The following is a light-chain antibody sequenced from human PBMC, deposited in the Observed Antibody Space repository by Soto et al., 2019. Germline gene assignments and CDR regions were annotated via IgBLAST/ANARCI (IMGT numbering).Light chain of an antibody. V-gene: IGKV3D-20*02. CDR3: QQRSNWPRT. CDR2: AAS. Sequence: EIVLTQSPGTLSLSPGERATLSCRASQSVGTSYLAWYQQKPGQAPRLLIYAASSRATGIPDRFTGSGSGTDFTLTISSLEPEDLAVYYCQQRSNWPRTFGQGTKVDVK. CDR1: QSVGTSY. J-gene: IGKJ1*01.